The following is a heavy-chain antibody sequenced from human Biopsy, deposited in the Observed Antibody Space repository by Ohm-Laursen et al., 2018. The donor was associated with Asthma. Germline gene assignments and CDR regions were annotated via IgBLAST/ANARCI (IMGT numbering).Heavy chain of an antibody. CDR2: VFWSGST. CDR3: ARVVSYGDIYFGIDV. CDR1: GGYTGSSDHH. Sequence: TLSLTYRVSGGYTGSSDHHWAWIRQAPGKGLEWIGFVFWSGSTHYSRSLERRVSISIDTATNEFSMKLWSVTPADTAVYFCARVVSYGDIYFGIDVWGLGNTVVVS. V-gene: IGHV4-30-4*01. J-gene: IGHJ6*02. D-gene: IGHD4-17*01.